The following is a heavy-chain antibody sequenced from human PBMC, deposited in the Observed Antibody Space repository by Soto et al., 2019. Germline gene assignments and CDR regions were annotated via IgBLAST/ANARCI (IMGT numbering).Heavy chain of an antibody. D-gene: IGHD3-9*01. Sequence: GGSLRLSCTASGFTFGDYAMSWFRQAPGKGLEWVGFIRSKAYGGTTEYAASVKGRFTISRDDSKSIAYLQMNSLKTEDTAVYYCTRERGLYDILTGYINWFDPWGQGTLVTVSS. CDR3: TRERGLYDILTGYINWFDP. CDR1: GFTFGDYA. V-gene: IGHV3-49*03. CDR2: IRSKAYGGTT. J-gene: IGHJ5*02.